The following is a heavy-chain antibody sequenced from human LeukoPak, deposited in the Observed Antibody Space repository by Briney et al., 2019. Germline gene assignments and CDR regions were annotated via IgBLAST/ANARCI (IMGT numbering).Heavy chain of an antibody. V-gene: IGHV5-10-1*01. CDR2: IDPSDSYT. D-gene: IGHD5-18*01. J-gene: IGHJ4*02. CDR1: GYSITTYW. CDR3: VRHQGGYSFGSD. Sequence: KTGASLRICCTGSGYSITTYWISWVRPMSGKGMESMGRIDPSDSYTNYGPSFQGHVTISADKSISTAYVQWSSLKASDTAMYYCVRHQGGYSFGSDWGQGTLVTVSS.